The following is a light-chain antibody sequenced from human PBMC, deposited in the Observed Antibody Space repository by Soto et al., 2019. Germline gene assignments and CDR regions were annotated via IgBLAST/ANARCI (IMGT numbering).Light chain of an antibody. CDR2: GNS. Sequence: QSVLTRPPSVSGAPGQRVTISCTGSSSNIGAGYDVHWYQQLPGTAPKLLIYGNSNRPSGVPDRFSGSKSGTSASLAITGLRAEDEADYYFQSYDSSLSGWVFGGGTKLTVL. CDR3: QSYDSSLSGWV. J-gene: IGLJ3*02. V-gene: IGLV1-40*01. CDR1: SSNIGAGYD.